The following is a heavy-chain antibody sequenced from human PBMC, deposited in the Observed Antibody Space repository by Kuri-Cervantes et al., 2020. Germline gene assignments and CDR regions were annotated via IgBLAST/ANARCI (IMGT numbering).Heavy chain of an antibody. CDR2: ISGADPGT. D-gene: IGHD6-19*01. CDR1: GFSFNTYA. CDR3: AREGSSGWDLDY. Sequence: GESLKISCAASGFSFNTYAMSWVRRAPGKGLEWVSAISGADPGTYHADSVKGRFTISRDNSKSALYLEMNSLRAGDTAVYYCAREGSSGWDLDYWGQGTLVTVSS. J-gene: IGHJ4*02. V-gene: IGHV3-23*01.